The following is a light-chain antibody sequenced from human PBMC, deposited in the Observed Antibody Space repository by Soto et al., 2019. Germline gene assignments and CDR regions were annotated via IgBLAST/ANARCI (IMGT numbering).Light chain of an antibody. V-gene: IGKV3-11*01. CDR1: QSVSSY. Sequence: EIVLTQSPATLSLSPGERATLSCRASQSVSSYLAWYQQKPGQAPRLLIYDASNRATGIPARFSGSGSGTDFTLAISSLEPEDVAVYYCQQRSNWPLTFGPGTKVDI. J-gene: IGKJ3*01. CDR3: QQRSNWPLT. CDR2: DAS.